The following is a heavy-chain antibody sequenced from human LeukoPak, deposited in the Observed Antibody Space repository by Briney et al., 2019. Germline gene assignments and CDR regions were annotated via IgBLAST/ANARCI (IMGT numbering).Heavy chain of an antibody. V-gene: IGHV3-66*01. D-gene: IGHD2-21*01. J-gene: IGHJ6*02. CDR2: IYSGGST. CDR3: ASSDKGYYYGMDV. Sequence: QPGGSLSLSCAASGFTVSSNYMSWVRHTPGKGLEWVSLIYSGGSTYYADSVKGRFTISRDNSKNTLYLQMNSLRAEDTAVYFCASSDKGYYYGMDVWGQGTTVTVSS. CDR1: GFTVSSNY.